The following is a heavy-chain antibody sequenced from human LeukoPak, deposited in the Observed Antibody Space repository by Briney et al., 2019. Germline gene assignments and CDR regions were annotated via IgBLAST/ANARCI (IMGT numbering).Heavy chain of an antibody. CDR1: GFTFSDYY. D-gene: IGHD1-26*01. J-gene: IGHJ4*02. CDR2: ISSSSSYT. CDR3: ARDPNISGNYYTLDY. Sequence: GGSLRLSCAASGFTFSDYYMSWIRQAPGKGLEWVSYISSSSSYTNYADSVKGRFTISRDNAKNSLYLQMNSLRAEDTAVYYCARDPNISGNYYTLDYWGQGTLVTVSS. V-gene: IGHV3-11*06.